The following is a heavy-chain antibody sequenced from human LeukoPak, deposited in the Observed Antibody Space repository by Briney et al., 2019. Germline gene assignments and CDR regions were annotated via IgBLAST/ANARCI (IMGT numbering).Heavy chain of an antibody. V-gene: IGHV4-38-2*02. D-gene: IGHD1-1*01. J-gene: IGHJ4*02. CDR1: GYSISSGYY. CDR2: IYHSGST. CDR3: ASSNWLRDANFDN. Sequence: SETLSLTCTVSGYSISSGYYWGWIRQPPGKGLEWIGSIYHSGSTYYNPSLKSRVTISVDTSKNQFSLKLRSVIAIDTAVYYCASSNWLRDANFDNWGQGTLVTVSS.